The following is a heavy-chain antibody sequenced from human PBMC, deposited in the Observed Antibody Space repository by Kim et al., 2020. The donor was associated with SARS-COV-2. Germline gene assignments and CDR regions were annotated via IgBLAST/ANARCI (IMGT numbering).Heavy chain of an antibody. Sequence: GGSLRLSCAASGFIFSSHWMHWVRQAPGKGLVWVSRIKSEGSSTSYADSVKGRFTISRDNAKNTLYLQMNSLRAEDTAIYYCVRGGSSPSVGYWYFDLWG. CDR3: VRGGSSPSVGYWYFDL. J-gene: IGHJ2*01. V-gene: IGHV3-74*01. CDR1: GFIFSSHW. D-gene: IGHD6-6*01. CDR2: IKSEGSST.